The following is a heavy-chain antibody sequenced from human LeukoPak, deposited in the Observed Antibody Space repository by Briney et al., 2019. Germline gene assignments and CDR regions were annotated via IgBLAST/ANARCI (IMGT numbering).Heavy chain of an antibody. D-gene: IGHD1-26*01. CDR2: IYTSGST. CDR1: GGSISSGSYY. J-gene: IGHJ4*02. V-gene: IGHV4-61*02. CDR3: ARDRGQWELFD. Sequence: SETLSLTCTVSGGSISSGSYYWSWIRQPAGKGLEWIGRIYTSGSTNYNPSLKSRVTISVDTSKNQFSLKLSSVTAADTAVYYCARDRGQWELFDWGQGTLVTVSS.